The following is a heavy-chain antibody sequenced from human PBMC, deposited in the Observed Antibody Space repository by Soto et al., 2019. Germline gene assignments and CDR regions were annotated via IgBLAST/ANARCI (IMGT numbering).Heavy chain of an antibody. CDR3: ARHKSGGDGLDP. V-gene: IGHV4-39*01. D-gene: IGHD2-21*02. J-gene: IGHJ5*02. CDR1: GGSISDISYC. Sequence: KPSETLSLTCTVSGGSISDISYCWGWIRQPPGKGLQWIGCMFYSGATYYNPSLKNRVTLSVDTSNNEFSLKLVSVTAPDTAVYYCARHKSGGDGLDPWGQGTLVTVSS. CDR2: MFYSGAT.